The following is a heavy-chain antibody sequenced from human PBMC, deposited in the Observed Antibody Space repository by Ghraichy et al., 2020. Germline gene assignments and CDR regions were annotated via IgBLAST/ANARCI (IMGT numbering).Heavy chain of an antibody. Sequence: GGSLRLSCVASGFTFRNHWMTWVRQAPGKGLEWVANIKEDGTERYYMDSVAGRFIISRDNAQNSLYLQMSSLRAEDTALYYCATSLYNYGGGAYWGQGALVIVSS. CDR2: IKEDGTER. V-gene: IGHV3-7*03. CDR1: GFTFRNHW. D-gene: IGHD5-24*01. J-gene: IGHJ4*02. CDR3: ATSLYNYGGGAY.